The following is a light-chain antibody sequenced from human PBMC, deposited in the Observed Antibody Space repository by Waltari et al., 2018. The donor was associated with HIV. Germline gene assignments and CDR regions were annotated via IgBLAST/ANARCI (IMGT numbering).Light chain of an antibody. V-gene: IGLV1-44*01. CDR1: SSNIGSYT. Sequence: QSVLTQPPSPSGTPGQRVTISCSASSSNIGSYTENWYQQLPGTAPKLLIYSNNQRPSGVPDRFSGSKSGTSASLAISGLQSEDEADYYCAAWDDSLNGWVFGGGTKLTVL. CDR2: SNN. J-gene: IGLJ3*02. CDR3: AAWDDSLNGWV.